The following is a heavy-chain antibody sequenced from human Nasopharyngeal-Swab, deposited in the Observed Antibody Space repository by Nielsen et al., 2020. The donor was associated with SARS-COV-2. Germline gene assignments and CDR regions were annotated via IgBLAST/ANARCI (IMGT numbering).Heavy chain of an antibody. V-gene: IGHV3-23*01. J-gene: IGHJ4*02. CDR2: ISGSGGST. CDR1: GFTFSSYA. Sequence: GESLKISCAASGFTFSSYAMSWVRQAPGKGPEWVSAISGSGGSTYYADSVKGRFTISRDNSKNTLYLQMNSLRAEDTAVYYCAKQLLWFGELLDMFDYWGQGTLGTVSS. CDR3: AKQLLWFGELLDMFDY. D-gene: IGHD3-10*01.